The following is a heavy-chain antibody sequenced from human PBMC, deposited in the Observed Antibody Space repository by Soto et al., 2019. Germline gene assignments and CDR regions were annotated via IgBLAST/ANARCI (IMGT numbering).Heavy chain of an antibody. J-gene: IGHJ6*01. V-gene: IGHV4-4*02. CDR3: ERVGSSGCYSWGMDV. Sequence: PSEALSLTCAVSGGSISSSNLWSWVRQPPGKGLEWIGEIYHSGSTNYNPSLKSRVTISVDKSKNQFSLKLSSVTAADTAVYYCERVGSSGCYSWGMDVWGEGTTVTVSS. D-gene: IGHD6-19*01. CDR1: GGSISSSNL. CDR2: IYHSGST.